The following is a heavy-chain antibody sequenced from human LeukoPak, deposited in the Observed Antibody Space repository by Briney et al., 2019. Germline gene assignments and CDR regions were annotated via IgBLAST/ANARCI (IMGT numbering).Heavy chain of an antibody. J-gene: IGHJ6*02. CDR1: GFTVSGNY. CDR2: IYSGGST. D-gene: IGHD6-6*01. V-gene: IGHV3-53*01. CDR3: ARDSSSLYYYGMDV. Sequence: GGSLRLSCAASGFTVSGNYMSWVRQAPGKGLEWVSVIYSGGSTYYADSVKGRFTISRDNSKNTLYLQMNSLRAEDTAVYYCARDSSSLYYYGMDVWGQGTTVTVSS.